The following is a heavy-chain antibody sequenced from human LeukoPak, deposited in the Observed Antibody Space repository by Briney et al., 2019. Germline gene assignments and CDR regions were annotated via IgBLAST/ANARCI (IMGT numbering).Heavy chain of an antibody. Sequence: PSETLSLTCTVSGGSISTYYWSWIRQPPGKGLEWIGYIYYSGSTNYNPSLKSRVTISVDTSKNQFSLKLSSVTAADTAVYYCAREGGASVVVPAAILWGQGTLVTVSS. J-gene: IGHJ4*02. CDR1: GGSISTYY. D-gene: IGHD2-2*01. V-gene: IGHV4-59*01. CDR3: AREGGASVVVPAAIL. CDR2: IYYSGST.